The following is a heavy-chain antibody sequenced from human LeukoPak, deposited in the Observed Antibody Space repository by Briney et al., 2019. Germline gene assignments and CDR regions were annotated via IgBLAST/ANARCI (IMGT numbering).Heavy chain of an antibody. J-gene: IGHJ3*02. Sequence: GRSLRLSCAASGFTFSSYAMHWVRQAPGKGLEWVAVISYDGSNKYYADSVKGRFTISRDNSKNTLYLQMNSLRAEDTAVYYCARDRRSGYSYGKDAFDIWGQGTKVTVSS. CDR2: ISYDGSNK. V-gene: IGHV3-30-3*01. D-gene: IGHD5-18*01. CDR1: GFTFSSYA. CDR3: ARDRRSGYSYGKDAFDI.